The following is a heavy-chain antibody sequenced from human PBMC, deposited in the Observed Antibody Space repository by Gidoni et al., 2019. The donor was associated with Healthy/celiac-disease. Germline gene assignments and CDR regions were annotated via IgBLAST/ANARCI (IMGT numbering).Heavy chain of an antibody. CDR1: GATLSRYA. CDR3: ASAYYYGSGSYYPDY. D-gene: IGHD3-10*01. V-gene: IGHV1-69*01. CDR2: ITPIFGTA. Sequence: VQLVQSGAEVKQPASSVKASCKAPGATLSRYAISWVRQAPGQGLEWMGGITPIFGTANYAQKCQGRVAITADESTSTAYMELSSLRSEDTAVYYCASAYYYGSGSYYPDYWGQGTLVTVSS. J-gene: IGHJ4*02.